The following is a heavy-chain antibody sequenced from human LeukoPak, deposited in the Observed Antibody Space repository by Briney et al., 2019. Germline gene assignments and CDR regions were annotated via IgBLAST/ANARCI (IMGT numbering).Heavy chain of an antibody. J-gene: IGHJ4*02. Sequence: ASVKVSCKASGYTFTSYYMLWVRQAPGQGLEWMGIINPSGGSTSYAQKFQGRVTMTRDTSTSTVYMELSSLRSEDTAVYYCARSSGDSSGYYDFDYWGQGTLVTVSS. CDR3: ARSSGDSSGYYDFDY. CDR1: GYTFTSYY. CDR2: INPSGGST. V-gene: IGHV1-46*01. D-gene: IGHD3-22*01.